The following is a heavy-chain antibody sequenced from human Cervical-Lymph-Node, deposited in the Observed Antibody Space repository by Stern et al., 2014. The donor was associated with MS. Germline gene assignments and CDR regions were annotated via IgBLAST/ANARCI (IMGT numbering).Heavy chain of an antibody. V-gene: IGHV1-46*01. CDR3: ARDLVGTYYYDSSGYPDAFDI. CDR2: INPSGGST. D-gene: IGHD3-22*01. CDR1: GYTFTSYY. Sequence: VQLVESEAEVKKPGASVKVSCKASGYTFTSYYMHWVRQAPGQGLEWMGIINPSGGSTSYAQKFQGRVTMTRDTSTSTVYMELSSLRSEDTAVYYCARDLVGTYYYDSSGYPDAFDIWGQGTMVTVSS. J-gene: IGHJ3*02.